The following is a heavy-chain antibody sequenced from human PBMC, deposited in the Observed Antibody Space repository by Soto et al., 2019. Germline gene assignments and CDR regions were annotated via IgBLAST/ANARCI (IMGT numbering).Heavy chain of an antibody. CDR3: AREGKYSGNFYTPFDY. CDR2: IQSSGST. J-gene: IGHJ4*02. D-gene: IGHD1-26*01. V-gene: IGHV4-4*07. Sequence: QVQLQESGPGLVRPSETLSLTCTVSGDSLGIYYWSLIRQPAGKGLEWIGRIQSSGSTNYNPSFKSRVTMTVDTSKSQLSLKMSSVTAADTAVYYCAREGKYSGNFYTPFDYWGQGALVNVSS. CDR1: GDSLGIYY.